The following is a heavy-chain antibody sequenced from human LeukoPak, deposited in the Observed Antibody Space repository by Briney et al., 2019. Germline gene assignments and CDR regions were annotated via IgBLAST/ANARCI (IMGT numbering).Heavy chain of an antibody. J-gene: IGHJ4*02. CDR3: ARDLYYDSSGYYTGYFDY. CDR2: INPNSGGT. Sequence: GASVKVSCKASGYTFTGYYMHWVRQAPGQGLEWMGWINPNSGGTNYAQKFQGRVTMTRDTSISTVHMELSRLRSDDTAVYYCARDLYYDSSGYYTGYFDYWGQGTLVTVSS. V-gene: IGHV1-2*02. D-gene: IGHD3-22*01. CDR1: GYTFTGYY.